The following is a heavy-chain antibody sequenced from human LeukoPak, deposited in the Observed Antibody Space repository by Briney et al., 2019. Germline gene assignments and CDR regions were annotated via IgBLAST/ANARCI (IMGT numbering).Heavy chain of an antibody. V-gene: IGHV1-69*05. Sequence: ASVKVSCKASGGTFSSYAISWVRQAPGQGLEWMGGIIPIFGTANYAQKFQGRVTITTDDSTSTAYMELSSLRSEDTAVYYCARVVVVPADLKYYYYYYYMDVWGKGTTVTVSS. CDR2: IIPIFGTA. J-gene: IGHJ6*03. CDR1: GGTFSSYA. CDR3: ARVVVVPADLKYYYYYYYMDV. D-gene: IGHD2-2*01.